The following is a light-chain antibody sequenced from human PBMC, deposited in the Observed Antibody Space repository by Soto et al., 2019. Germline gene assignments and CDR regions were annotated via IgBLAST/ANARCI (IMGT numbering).Light chain of an antibody. V-gene: IGLV2-14*01. CDR3: SSYTTSNTWV. CDR2: EVS. J-gene: IGLJ3*02. Sequence: QSVLTQPASVSGSPGQSITISCTGTSSDVGGYNYVSWFQQHPGKAPKLMIFEVSNRPAGVSNRFSGSKSGNTASLTISGIQAEDEADYYCSSYTTSNTWVFGGGTKVTVI. CDR1: SSDVGGYNY.